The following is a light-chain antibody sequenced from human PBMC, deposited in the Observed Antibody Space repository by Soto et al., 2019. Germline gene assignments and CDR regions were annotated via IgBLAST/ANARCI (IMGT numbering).Light chain of an antibody. CDR2: AAS. Sequence: DIQMTQSPSSLSASVGDRVTITCRASQGIRDALGWYQQKPGKAPKRLIYAASSLQSGVPSRFSGSGSGTEFTLTISSLQPEEFATYYCLQHNSDPPTFGQGTKVEIK. V-gene: IGKV1-17*01. CDR3: LQHNSDPPT. J-gene: IGKJ1*01. CDR1: QGIRDA.